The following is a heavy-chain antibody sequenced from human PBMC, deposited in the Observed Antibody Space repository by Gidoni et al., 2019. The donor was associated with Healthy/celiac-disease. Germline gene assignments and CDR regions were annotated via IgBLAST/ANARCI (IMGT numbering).Heavy chain of an antibody. D-gene: IGHD6-19*01. Sequence: QVQLVQSGAAVKTPGASVKASCTASGYTFTSYDTNWVRQATGQGLEWMGWMNPNRGNTGYAQKFQGRVTMTRNTSISTAYMELSSLRSEDTAVYYCGSGGWYYYYGMDVWGQGTTVTVSS. V-gene: IGHV1-8*01. CDR2: MNPNRGNT. J-gene: IGHJ6*02. CDR3: GSGGWYYYYGMDV. CDR1: GYTFTSYD.